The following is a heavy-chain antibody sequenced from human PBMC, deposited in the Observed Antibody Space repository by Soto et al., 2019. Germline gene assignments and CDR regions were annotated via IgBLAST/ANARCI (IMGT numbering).Heavy chain of an antibody. CDR2: IYYSGTT. CDR3: ARWEIQGPIDY. J-gene: IGHJ4*02. CDR1: GGSIRSGGYS. Sequence: SENQSLTCAVSGGSIRSGGYSWRWIRKPPGKGLEWIGYIYYSGTTYYNPSLKSRVTMSVDASKNQFSLKLTSVTAVDTAVYYCARWEIQGPIDYWGRGTLVTVST. V-gene: IGHV4-30-2*01. D-gene: IGHD1-26*01.